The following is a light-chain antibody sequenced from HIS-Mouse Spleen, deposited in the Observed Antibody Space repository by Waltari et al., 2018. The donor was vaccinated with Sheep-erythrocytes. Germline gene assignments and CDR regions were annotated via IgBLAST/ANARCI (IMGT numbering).Light chain of an antibody. CDR3: QSYDGSLSGSV. CDR1: SSNIGAGYD. Sequence: QSVLTQPPSVSGAPGQRVTISCTGSSSNIGAGYDVHWYQQLPGTAPKLLIYGTSNRPSGVPNRCSGSKSGTSASLAITGLQAEDEADYYCQSYDGSLSGSVFGGGTKLTVL. CDR2: GTS. V-gene: IGLV1-40*01. J-gene: IGLJ2*01.